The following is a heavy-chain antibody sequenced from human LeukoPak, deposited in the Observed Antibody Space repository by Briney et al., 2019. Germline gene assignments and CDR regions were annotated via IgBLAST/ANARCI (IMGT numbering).Heavy chain of an antibody. Sequence: GGSLRLSCAASGFSFSNYWMSWGRQAPGKGLEWVANRKQDGSEIHYVDSVKGRFTISRDNAKNSLYLRMNSLRAEDTAVYFCAHSGSYFVYWGQGTLVTVSS. CDR1: GFSFSNYW. J-gene: IGHJ4*02. V-gene: IGHV3-7*01. CDR2: RKQDGSEI. CDR3: AHSGSYFVY. D-gene: IGHD1-26*01.